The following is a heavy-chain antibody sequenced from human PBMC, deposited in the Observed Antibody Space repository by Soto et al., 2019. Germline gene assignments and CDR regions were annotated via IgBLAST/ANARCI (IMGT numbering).Heavy chain of an antibody. CDR3: ARGPSEYIWGSYLRYCDS. D-gene: IGHD3-16*02. Sequence: PGGSLRLSCAASGFTFSSFAVTWVRPAPGKGLEWVSAISGSSGHTYYADSVKGRFTISRDNSKNTLYLQMDSLSAEDTAVYYCARGPSEYIWGSYLRYCDSWGQGSLVTVSS. CDR2: ISGSSGHT. CDR1: GFTFSSFA. V-gene: IGHV3-23*01. J-gene: IGHJ4*02.